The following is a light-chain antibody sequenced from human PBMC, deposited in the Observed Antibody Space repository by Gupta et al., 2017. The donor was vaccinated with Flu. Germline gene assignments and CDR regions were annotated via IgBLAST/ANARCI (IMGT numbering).Light chain of an antibody. CDR3: QQADRSPHS. CDR2: AAS. Sequence: PSSVSASVGDRVTITCRANYDISKWLAWYQQKPGKAPKLLIYAASKLQSGVPSRFSGSRSETDFTLTINSLQPEDFATYYCQQADRSPHSFGQGTKLEI. CDR1: YDISKW. V-gene: IGKV1-12*01. J-gene: IGKJ2*03.